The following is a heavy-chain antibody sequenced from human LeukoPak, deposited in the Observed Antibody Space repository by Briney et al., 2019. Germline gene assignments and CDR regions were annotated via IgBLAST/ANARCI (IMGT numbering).Heavy chain of an antibody. V-gene: IGHV4-34*01. CDR1: GGSFSGYY. J-gene: IGHJ3*02. D-gene: IGHD6-13*01. CDR2: INHSGST. Sequence: PSETLSLTCAVYGGSFSGYYWSWIRQPPGKGLEWIGEINHSGSTNYNPSLKSRVTISVDTSKNQFSLKLSSVTAADTAVYYCARVGIAASRLDAFDIWGQGTMVTVSS. CDR3: ARVGIAASRLDAFDI.